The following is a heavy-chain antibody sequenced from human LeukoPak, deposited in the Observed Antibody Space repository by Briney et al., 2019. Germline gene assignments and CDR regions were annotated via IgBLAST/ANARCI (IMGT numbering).Heavy chain of an antibody. CDR2: IYTSGST. V-gene: IGHV4-39*07. J-gene: IGHJ3*02. Sequence: SETLSLTCTVSGGSISSSSYYWGWIRQPPGKGLEWIGRIYTSGSTNYNPSLKSRVTMSVDTSKNQFSLKLSSVTAADTAVYYCARGSNDFWSGYYTRSTPDAFDIWGQGTMVTVSS. CDR1: GGSISSSSYY. CDR3: ARGSNDFWSGYYTRSTPDAFDI. D-gene: IGHD3-3*01.